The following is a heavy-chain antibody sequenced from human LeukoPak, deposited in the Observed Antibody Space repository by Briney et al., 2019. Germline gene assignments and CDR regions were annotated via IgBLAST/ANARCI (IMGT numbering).Heavy chain of an antibody. V-gene: IGHV3-48*01. CDR2: ISSSSTI. CDR1: GFTFSSYS. Sequence: TGGSLRLSCAASGFTFSSYSMNWVRQAPGKGLEWVSYISSSSTIYYADSVKGRFTISRDNAKNSLYLQMNSLRAEDTAVYYCARNPGYSSGRYSQHWGQGTLVTVSS. D-gene: IGHD6-19*01. CDR3: ARNPGYSSGRYSQH. J-gene: IGHJ1*01.